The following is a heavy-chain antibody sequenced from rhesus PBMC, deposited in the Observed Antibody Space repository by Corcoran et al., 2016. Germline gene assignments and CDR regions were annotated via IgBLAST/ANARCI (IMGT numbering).Heavy chain of an antibody. V-gene: IGHV4-99*01. Sequence: QVQLQESGPGLVKPSETLSLTCAVSVYSLSSGYYCGWIRQPPGKGLEWIGYIGGSSGSTNYNPSLKSRVTISKDTSKNQFSLKLSSVTAADTAVYYCARRGAAGQFDYWGQGVLVTVSS. D-gene: IGHD6-31*01. CDR3: ARRGAAGQFDY. CDR2: IGGSSGST. J-gene: IGHJ4*01. CDR1: VYSLSSGYY.